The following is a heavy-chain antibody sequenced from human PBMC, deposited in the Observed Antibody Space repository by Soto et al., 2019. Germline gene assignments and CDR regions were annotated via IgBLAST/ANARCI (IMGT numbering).Heavy chain of an antibody. Sequence: SETLSLTCTVSGGSISSGGYYWSWIRQHPGKGLEWIGYIYYSGSTYYNPSLKSRVTISVDTSKNQFSLKLSSVTAADTAVYYCARVVSSDCSSTSCYRGPFDYWGQGTLVTVSS. J-gene: IGHJ4*02. CDR1: GGSISSGGYY. CDR2: IYYSGST. CDR3: ARVVSSDCSSTSCYRGPFDY. D-gene: IGHD2-2*01. V-gene: IGHV4-31*03.